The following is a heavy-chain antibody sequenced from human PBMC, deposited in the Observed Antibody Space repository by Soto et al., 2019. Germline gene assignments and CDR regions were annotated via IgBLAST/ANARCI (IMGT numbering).Heavy chain of an antibody. CDR1: GFTFSSYA. V-gene: IGHV3-23*01. CDR3: AKGGSARDYDFWSGYQNYYYYYGMDV. CDR2: ISGSGGST. D-gene: IGHD3-3*01. J-gene: IGHJ6*02. Sequence: GGSLRLSCAASGFTFSSYAMSWVRQAPGKGLEWVSAISGSGGSTYYADSVKGRFTISRDNSKNTLYLQMNSLRAEDTAVYYCAKGGSARDYDFWSGYQNYYYYYGMDVWGQGTTVTVSS.